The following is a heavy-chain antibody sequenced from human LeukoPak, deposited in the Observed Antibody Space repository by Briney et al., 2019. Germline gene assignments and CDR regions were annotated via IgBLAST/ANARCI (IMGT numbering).Heavy chain of an antibody. CDR2: ISSSSSYT. D-gene: IGHD2-15*01. V-gene: IGHV3-21*01. CDR3: ARDHAYCSGGSCYDESLNWFDP. Sequence: PGGSLRLSCAASGFTFSNYSMNWVRQAPGKGLEWVSSISSSSSYTYYADSVKGRFTISRDNAKNSLYLQMNSLRAEDTAVYYCARDHAYCSGGSCYDESLNWFDPWGQGTLVTVSS. CDR1: GFTFSNYS. J-gene: IGHJ5*02.